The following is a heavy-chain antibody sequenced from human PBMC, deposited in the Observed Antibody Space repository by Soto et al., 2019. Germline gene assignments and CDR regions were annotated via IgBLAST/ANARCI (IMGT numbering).Heavy chain of an antibody. Sequence: GGSLRLSCAASGFTFSSYAMHWVRQAPGKGLEWVAVISYDGSNKYYADSVKGRFTISRDNSKNTLYLQMNSLRAEDTAVYYCARDFRRITIFGVAPYGMDVWGQGTTVTVS. CDR2: ISYDGSNK. J-gene: IGHJ6*02. D-gene: IGHD3-3*01. V-gene: IGHV3-30*14. CDR1: GFTFSSYA. CDR3: ARDFRRITIFGVAPYGMDV.